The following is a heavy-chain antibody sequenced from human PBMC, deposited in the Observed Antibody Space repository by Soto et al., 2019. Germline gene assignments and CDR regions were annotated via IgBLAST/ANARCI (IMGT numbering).Heavy chain of an antibody. CDR1: GVSFSSYS. V-gene: IGHV3-48*02. CDR2: ISSSSSTI. D-gene: IGHD1-1*01. CDR3: ARGFIWCLQLGDAFDI. Sequence: GGALSVSCADSGVSFSSYSRNWGRQAPGKGLEWVSYISSSSSTIYYADSVKGRFTISRDNAKNSLYLQMNSLRDEDTAVYYCARGFIWCLQLGDAFDIWGQGTMVTV. J-gene: IGHJ3*02.